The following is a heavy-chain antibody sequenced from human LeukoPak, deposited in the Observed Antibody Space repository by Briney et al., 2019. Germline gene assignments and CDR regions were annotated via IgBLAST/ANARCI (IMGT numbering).Heavy chain of an antibody. CDR2: IKQDGSEK. D-gene: IGHD3-22*01. CDR1: GFTFSSYW. V-gene: IGHV3-7*01. CDR3: ARYREGIVVVDLFDY. J-gene: IGHJ4*02. Sequence: PGGSLRLSCAASGFTFSSYWMSWVRQAPGKGLEWVANIKQDGSEKYYVDSVKGRFTISRDNAKNSLYLQMNSLRAEDTAVYYCARYREGIVVVDLFDYWGQGTLVTVSS.